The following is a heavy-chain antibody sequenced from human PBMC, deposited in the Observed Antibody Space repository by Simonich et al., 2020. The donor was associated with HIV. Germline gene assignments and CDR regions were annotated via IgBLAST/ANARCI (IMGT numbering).Heavy chain of an antibody. Sequence: EVQLVESGGGLVQPGGSLRLSCAASGFTFSSYWMNWVRQAPGKRRGGGAKIKQEGSEKNNVDSVKGRFTISRDNAKNSLYLQMNSLRAEDTAVYYCARDKRQWLVSYYYYGMDVWGQGTTVTVSS. V-gene: IGHV3-7*01. J-gene: IGHJ6*02. CDR1: GFTFSSYW. CDR3: ARDKRQWLVSYYYYGMDV. D-gene: IGHD6-19*01. CDR2: IKQEGSEK.